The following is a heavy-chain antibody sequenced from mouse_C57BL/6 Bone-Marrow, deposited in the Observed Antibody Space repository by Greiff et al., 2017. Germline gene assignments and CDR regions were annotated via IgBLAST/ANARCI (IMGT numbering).Heavy chain of an antibody. CDR1: GFTFSSYT. CDR3: ARESYYSNYDRFAY. CDR2: ISDGGSYT. J-gene: IGHJ3*01. D-gene: IGHD2-5*01. Sequence: MLVESGGGLVKPGGSLKLSCAASGFTFSSYTMSWVRQTPEKRLEWVATISDGGSYTYYPDNVKGRFTISRDNAKNNLYLQMSHLKSEDTAMYYGARESYYSNYDRFAYWGQGTLVTVAA. V-gene: IGHV5-4*03.